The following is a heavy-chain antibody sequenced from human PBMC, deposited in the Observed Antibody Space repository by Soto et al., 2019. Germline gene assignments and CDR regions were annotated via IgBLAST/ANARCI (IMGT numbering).Heavy chain of an antibody. J-gene: IGHJ4*02. D-gene: IGHD3-22*01. CDR3: ARGPYYYDSSGYPYADY. Sequence: QVQLVESGGGVVQPGRSLRLSCAASGFTFSSYAMHCVRQAPGKGQEWVAVISYDGSNKYYADSVKGRFTISRDNSKNTLYLQMNSLRAEDTAVYYCARGPYYYDSSGYPYADYWGQGTLVTVSS. V-gene: IGHV3-30-3*01. CDR1: GFTFSSYA. CDR2: ISYDGSNK.